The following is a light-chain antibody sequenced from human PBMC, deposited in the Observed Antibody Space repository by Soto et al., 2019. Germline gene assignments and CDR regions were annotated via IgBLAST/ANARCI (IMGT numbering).Light chain of an antibody. J-gene: IGLJ2*01. CDR3: CSYAGSHFL. CDR1: SSDVGGYNY. Sequence: QSALTQPRSVSGSPGQSVTISCTGTSSDVGGYNYVSWYQQHPGKAPKLMIYDVSQRPSGVPDRISGSKSGNTASLTISGLQHEDEADYYCCSYAGSHFLFGGGTKLTVL. V-gene: IGLV2-11*01. CDR2: DVS.